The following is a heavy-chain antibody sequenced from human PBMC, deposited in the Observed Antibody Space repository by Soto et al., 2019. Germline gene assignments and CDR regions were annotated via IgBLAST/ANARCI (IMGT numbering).Heavy chain of an antibody. V-gene: IGHV5-10-1*01. CDR2: IEAIDAYT. CDR3: ERTYMQSRGYSYGHRGMDV. D-gene: IGHD5-18*01. CDR1: GYSFTSYC. Sequence: PGGSLKISCKGSGYSFTSYCISWVLQMPGKGLEWMGGIEAIDAYTNYSRSLQGHVTMSADKAISTSYLQWGRLKAADTAMYYCERTYMQSRGYSYGHRGMDVWGQGNTVTVSS. J-gene: IGHJ6*02.